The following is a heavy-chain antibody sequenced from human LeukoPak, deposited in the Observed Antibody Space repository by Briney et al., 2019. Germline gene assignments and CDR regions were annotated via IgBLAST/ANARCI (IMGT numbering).Heavy chain of an antibody. D-gene: IGHD3-16*01. CDR3: AREQYYDYVWGSLNHGIDV. CDR2: IYTSGST. Sequence: SETLSLTCTISGGSISSYYWSWIRQPAGKGLEWIGRIYTSGSTNYNPSLKSRVTMSVDTSKNQFSLKLSSVTAADTAVYYCAREQYYDYVWGSLNHGIDVWGQGTTVTVSS. J-gene: IGHJ6*02. V-gene: IGHV4-4*07. CDR1: GGSISSYY.